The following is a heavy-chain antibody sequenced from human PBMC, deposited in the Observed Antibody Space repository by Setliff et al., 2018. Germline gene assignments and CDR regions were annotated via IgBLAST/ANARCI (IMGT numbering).Heavy chain of an antibody. Sequence: PSETLSLTCTVSGGSISSSSYYWGWIRQPPGKGLEWIGSINHSGSTYYNPSLKSRVTISVDTSKNQFSLKLSSVTAADTAVYYCARRRLYSSSWFEGAFDIWGQGTMVTVSS. D-gene: IGHD6-13*01. J-gene: IGHJ3*02. V-gene: IGHV4-39*01. CDR1: GGSISSSSYY. CDR3: ARRRLYSSSWFEGAFDI. CDR2: INHSGST.